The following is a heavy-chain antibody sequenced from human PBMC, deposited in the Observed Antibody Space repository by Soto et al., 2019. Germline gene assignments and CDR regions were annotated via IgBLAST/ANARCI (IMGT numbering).Heavy chain of an antibody. Sequence: EVQLLGSGGGLVQPGGSLRLSCAASGFTFSSYAMSWVRQAPGKGLEWVSAISGSGGSTYYADSVKGRFTISRDNSKSTLYLRMNSLRAEDTAVYYCAGSSDWYAWFDPWGQGTLVTVSS. CDR2: ISGSGGST. CDR1: GFTFSSYA. D-gene: IGHD6-19*01. J-gene: IGHJ5*02. CDR3: AGSSDWYAWFDP. V-gene: IGHV3-23*01.